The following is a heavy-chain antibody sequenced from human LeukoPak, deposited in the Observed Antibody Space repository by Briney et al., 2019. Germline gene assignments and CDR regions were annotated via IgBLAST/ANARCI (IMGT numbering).Heavy chain of an antibody. D-gene: IGHD6-6*01. CDR3: ANGSSAYYFES. CDR1: GFVVNRNY. J-gene: IGHJ4*02. V-gene: IGHV3-53*01. Sequence: GSLRLSCEVSGFVVNRNYMNWIRQAPGKGLEWVSVIYDGGSRYYADSVKGRFTISRDTSKNTVHLEMTGLRVDDTAVYYCANGSSAYYFESWGQGTPVTVSS. CDR2: IYDGGSR.